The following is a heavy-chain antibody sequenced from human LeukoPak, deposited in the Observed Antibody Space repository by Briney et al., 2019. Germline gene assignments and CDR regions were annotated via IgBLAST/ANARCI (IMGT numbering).Heavy chain of an antibody. CDR3: ARDRYCSSTSCLNWFDP. V-gene: IGHV1-69*05. D-gene: IGHD2-2*01. CDR1: GGTFSSYA. J-gene: IGHJ5*02. CDR2: IIPIFGTA. Sequence: SVKVSCKASGGTFSSYAISWVRQAPGQGLEWMGGIIPIFGTANYAQKFQGRVTITTDESTSTAYMELSSLRSEDTAVYYCARDRYCSSTSCLNWFDPWGQGTLVTVSS.